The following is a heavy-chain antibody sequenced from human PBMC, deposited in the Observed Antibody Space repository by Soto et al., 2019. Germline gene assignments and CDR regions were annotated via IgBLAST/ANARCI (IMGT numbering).Heavy chain of an antibody. CDR2: INSDGSST. Sequence: EVQLVESGGGLVQPGGSLRLSCAVSGFTFSSDWMHWVRQAPGKGLVWVSRINSDGSSTSYADSVKGRLTISRDNAKNPRYLPMPSLRAGDTAVYYSASTVAPGFWGQGSLGSVS. V-gene: IGHV3-74*01. J-gene: IGHJ4*02. D-gene: IGHD4-17*01. CDR1: GFTFSSDW. CDR3: ASTVAPGF.